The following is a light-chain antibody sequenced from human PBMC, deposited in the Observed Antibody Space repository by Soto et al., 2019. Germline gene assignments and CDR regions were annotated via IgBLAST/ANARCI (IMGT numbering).Light chain of an antibody. CDR2: DAS. Sequence: EIVLPQSPATLSLSPGERATLSCRASQSVSSYLAWYQQKPGQAPRLLIYDASNRATGIPARFSGSGSGTDFTLTISSLEPEDFAVYYCQQRSNWPPKTFGQGTKVDIK. CDR1: QSVSSY. J-gene: IGKJ1*01. CDR3: QQRSNWPPKT. V-gene: IGKV3-11*01.